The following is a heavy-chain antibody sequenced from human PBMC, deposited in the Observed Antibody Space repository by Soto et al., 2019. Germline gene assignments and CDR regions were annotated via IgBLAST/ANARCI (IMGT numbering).Heavy chain of an antibody. D-gene: IGHD3-9*01. CDR3: AKDGALGAEYFDWQTLDY. J-gene: IGHJ4*02. CDR1: GFTFSSYG. CDR2: ISYDGSNK. Sequence: QVQLVESGGGVVQPGRSLRLSCAASGFTFSSYGMHWVRQAPGKGLEWVAVISYDGSNKYYADSVKGRFTISRDNSKNTLCLQMNSLRAEDTAVYYCAKDGALGAEYFDWQTLDYWGQGTLVTVSS. V-gene: IGHV3-30*18.